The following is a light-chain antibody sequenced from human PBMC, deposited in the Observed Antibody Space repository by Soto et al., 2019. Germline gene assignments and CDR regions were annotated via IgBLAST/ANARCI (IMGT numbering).Light chain of an antibody. CDR1: QSVSSN. CDR2: GAS. Sequence: EIVLTQSPATLSVSPGERATLSCRASQSVSSNLAWYQQKPGQAPSLLIYGASTRATGVPARFSGSGSGTEFTLTISSLQSEDFAVYYCQQYNNWPPITFGQGTRLEIK. J-gene: IGKJ5*01. V-gene: IGKV3-15*01. CDR3: QQYNNWPPIT.